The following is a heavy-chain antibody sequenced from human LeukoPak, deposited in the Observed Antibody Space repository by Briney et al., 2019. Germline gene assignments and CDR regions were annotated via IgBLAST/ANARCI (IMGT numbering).Heavy chain of an antibody. J-gene: IGHJ4*02. CDR3: ARAAYGSRIDD. CDR1: GGSISSNY. Sequence: SETLSLTCTVYGGSISSNYWSWIRQPAGKGLEWIGRIHTSGSANYNPSLKSRVSLSQDTSKKQFSLRLSSVTAADTAVYYCARAAYGSRIDDWGQGTLVTVSS. V-gene: IGHV4-4*07. D-gene: IGHD3-10*01. CDR2: IHTSGSA.